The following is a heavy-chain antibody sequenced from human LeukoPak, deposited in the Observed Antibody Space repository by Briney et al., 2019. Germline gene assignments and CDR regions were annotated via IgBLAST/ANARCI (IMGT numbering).Heavy chain of an antibody. D-gene: IGHD3-16*01. CDR2: FDPEDGET. V-gene: IGHV1-24*01. CDR1: GYTLTELS. Sequence: ASVKVSCKVSGYTLTELSMHWVRQAPGKGLEWMGGFDPEDGETIYAQKFQGRVTMTEDTSTDTPYMELSSLRSEDTAVYYCATGGHYYYYMDVWGKGTTVTVSS. J-gene: IGHJ6*03. CDR3: ATGGHYYYYMDV.